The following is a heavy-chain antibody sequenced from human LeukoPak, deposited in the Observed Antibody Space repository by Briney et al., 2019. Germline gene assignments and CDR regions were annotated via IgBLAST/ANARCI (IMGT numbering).Heavy chain of an antibody. CDR3: AKGYYYDSSGYGPYY. J-gene: IGHJ4*02. CDR1: GFTFSSYA. D-gene: IGHD3-22*01. Sequence: PGGSLRLSCVASGFTFSSYAMSWVRQAPGKGLEWVSAISGNGHSTYYADSVKGRFTISRDNSKNTLYLQMNSLRAEDTAVYYCAKGYYYDSSGYGPYYWGQGTLVTVSS. V-gene: IGHV3-23*01. CDR2: ISGNGHST.